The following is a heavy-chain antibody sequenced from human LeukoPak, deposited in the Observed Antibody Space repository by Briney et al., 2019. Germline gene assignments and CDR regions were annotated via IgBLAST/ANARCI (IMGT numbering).Heavy chain of an antibody. CDR1: GASISSGSYY. J-gene: IGHJ5*02. CDR3: ARHPSGRMWLQQGGWFDP. Sequence: SETLSLTCTVSGASISSGSYYWGWIRQPPGKGLEWIGSMYHNGSTYYNPSLKSRVTISVDTSKNQFSLKLTSVTAADTAVYYCARHPSGRMWLQQGGWFDPWGQGTLVTVSS. D-gene: IGHD5-24*01. V-gene: IGHV4-39*01. CDR2: MYHNGST.